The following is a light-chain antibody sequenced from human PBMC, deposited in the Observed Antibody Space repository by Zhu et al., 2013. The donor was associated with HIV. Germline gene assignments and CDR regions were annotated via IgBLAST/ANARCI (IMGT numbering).Light chain of an antibody. CDR3: QQYNNWPLT. Sequence: EIVMTQSPATLSVSPGERATLSCRASQSVSSNLAWYQQKPGQAPRLLIYHSSTRATGIPARFSGSGSGTEFTLTISSLQSEGFAVYYCQQYNNWPLTFGGGTTVEIK. V-gene: IGKV3-15*01. J-gene: IGKJ4*01. CDR1: QSVSSN. CDR2: HSS.